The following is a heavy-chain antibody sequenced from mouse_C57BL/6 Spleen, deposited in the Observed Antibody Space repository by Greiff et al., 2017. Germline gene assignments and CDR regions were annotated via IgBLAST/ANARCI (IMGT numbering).Heavy chain of an antibody. CDR3: TSWDSYFDY. V-gene: IGHV1-15*01. CDR1: GYTFTDYE. J-gene: IGHJ2*01. D-gene: IGHD4-1*01. CDR2: IDPETGGT. Sequence: QVQLQQSGAELVRPGASVTLSCKASGYTFTDYEMYWVKQTPVHGLEWIGAIDPETGGTAYNQKFKGKAILTADKSSSTAYMELRSLTSEDSAVYYCTSWDSYFDYWGQGTTLTVSS.